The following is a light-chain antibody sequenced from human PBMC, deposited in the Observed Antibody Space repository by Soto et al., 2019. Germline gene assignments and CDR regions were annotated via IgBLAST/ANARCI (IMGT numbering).Light chain of an antibody. CDR2: RAS. CDR1: NIGSKN. CDR3: QVWDSSTARV. V-gene: IGLV3-9*01. Sequence: SYELTQPLSVSVALGQTARITCGGNNIGSKNVHWYQQKQGQAPVLVIYRASNRPSGIPERFSGSNSGNTATLTISRAQAGDEDDYYCQVWDSSTARVFGGGTKLTVL. J-gene: IGLJ3*02.